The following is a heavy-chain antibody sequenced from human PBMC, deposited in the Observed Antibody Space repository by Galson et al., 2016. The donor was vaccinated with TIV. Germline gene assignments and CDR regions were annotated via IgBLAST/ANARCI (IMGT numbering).Heavy chain of an antibody. CDR2: ISGSGGNT. V-gene: IGHV3-23*01. D-gene: IGHD1-14*01. CDR1: GVTFSSYA. CDR3: AKEPGPNPSYYYGVDV. Sequence: SLRLSCAASGVTFSSYAMSWVRQAPGKGLEWVSSISGSGGNTYYANSVKGRFTISRDNSKNTLYLQINSLRAEDTAICYCAKEPGPNPSYYYGVDVWGQGTTVTVSS. J-gene: IGHJ6*02.